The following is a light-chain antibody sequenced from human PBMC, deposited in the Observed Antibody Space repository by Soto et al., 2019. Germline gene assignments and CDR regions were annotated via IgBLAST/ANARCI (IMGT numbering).Light chain of an antibody. CDR2: SNN. Sequence: QSVLTQPPSASGTPGQRVTISCSGSSSNIGSNTVNWYQQLPGTAPRLLIYSNNQRPSGVPDRFSGSKSGTSASLAISGPQSEDEADYYCAVWDDSLSGWVFGGGTKLTVL. CDR1: SSNIGSNT. CDR3: AVWDDSLSGWV. V-gene: IGLV1-44*01. J-gene: IGLJ3*02.